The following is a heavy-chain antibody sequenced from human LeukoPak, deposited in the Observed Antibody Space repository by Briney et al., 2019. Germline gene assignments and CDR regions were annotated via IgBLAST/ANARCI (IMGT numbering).Heavy chain of an antibody. D-gene: IGHD3-3*01. V-gene: IGHV4-34*01. J-gene: IGHJ5*02. CDR2: INHSGST. CDR1: GGSFSDYY. CDR3: TSPNYDSGWFDH. Sequence: SETLSLTCAVYGGSFSDYYWSWIRQPPGKGLEWIGEINHSGSTNYNPSLKSRLTISVDTSKNQFSLKLSSVTAADTAVYYCTSPNYDSGWFDHWGQGTLVTVSS.